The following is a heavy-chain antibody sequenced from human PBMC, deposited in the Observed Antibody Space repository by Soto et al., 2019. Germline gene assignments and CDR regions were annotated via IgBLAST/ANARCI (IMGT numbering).Heavy chain of an antibody. CDR3: ARAYNWFDP. CDR1: GYTLTSYD. J-gene: IGHJ5*02. Sequence: ASVKVSCKASGYTLTSYDINWVRQATGQGLEWMGWVTPNSGNTGYAQKFQGRVTITRNTSISTAYMELSSLTSEDTAVYYCARAYNWFDPWGQGTLVTVSS. CDR2: VTPNSGNT. V-gene: IGHV1-8*01.